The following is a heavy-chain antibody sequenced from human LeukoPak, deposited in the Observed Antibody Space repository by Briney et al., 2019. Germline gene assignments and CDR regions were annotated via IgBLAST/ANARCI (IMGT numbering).Heavy chain of an antibody. D-gene: IGHD2-8*02. CDR3: AKVLVLKNYFDY. J-gene: IGHJ4*02. V-gene: IGHV3-23*01. CDR1: GFIFSSYW. Sequence: PGGSLRLSCAASGFIFSSYWMSWVRQAPGKGLEWVSAITSSGGNTYYAGSVKGRFAISRDNSKSTLYLQMNSLRAEDTAVYYCAKVLVLKNYFDYWGQGTLVTVSS. CDR2: ITSSGGNT.